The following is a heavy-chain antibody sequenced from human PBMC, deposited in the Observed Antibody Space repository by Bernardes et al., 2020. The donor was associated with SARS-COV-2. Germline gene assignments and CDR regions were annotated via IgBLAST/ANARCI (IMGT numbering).Heavy chain of an antibody. D-gene: IGHD3-9*01. J-gene: IGHJ2*01. CDR3: AKGGGGYCFDY. Sequence: GGSLRLSCAASGLIFSSYAMSWVRQAPGKGLEWVSTISNSGASTYYAGSVKGRFTISRDNPKNTLYLQMNSLRADDTAVYYCAKGGGGYCFDYWGRGTLVTVSS. V-gene: IGHV3-23*01. CDR1: GLIFSSYA. CDR2: ISNSGAST.